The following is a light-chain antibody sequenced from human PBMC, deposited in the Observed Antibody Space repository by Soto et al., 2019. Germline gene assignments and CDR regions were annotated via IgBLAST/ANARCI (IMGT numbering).Light chain of an antibody. CDR1: HGISSY. CDR3: QKYNSGLIT. Sequence: IQLTQSPSSLSASVGDRFTITFRVNHGISSYLNWYRQKPGKVPKLLIYSASNLQSGVPSRLSGSGSGTDFTLTISSLQPEDVAIYYCQKYNSGLITFGQGTRLEIK. CDR2: SAS. J-gene: IGKJ5*01. V-gene: IGKV1-27*01.